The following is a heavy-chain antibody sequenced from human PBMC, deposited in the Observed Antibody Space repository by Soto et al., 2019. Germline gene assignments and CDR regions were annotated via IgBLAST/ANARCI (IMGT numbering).Heavy chain of an antibody. D-gene: IGHD2-15*01. V-gene: IGHV5-51*01. Sequence: EVQLVQSGAEVKKPGESLKISCKGSGYSFTSYWIGWVRQMPGKGLECMGIIYPGDSDTRYSPSFQGQVTISADKYISTAYLQWSSLKASDTAMYYCARPRYPGRGYYGMDVWGQGTTVTVSS. J-gene: IGHJ6*02. CDR1: GYSFTSYW. CDR2: IYPGDSDT. CDR3: ARPRYPGRGYYGMDV.